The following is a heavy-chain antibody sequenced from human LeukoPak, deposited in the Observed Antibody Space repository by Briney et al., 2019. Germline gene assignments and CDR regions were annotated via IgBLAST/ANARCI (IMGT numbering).Heavy chain of an antibody. CDR1: GSTFSSNA. V-gene: IGHV3-23*01. D-gene: IGHD3-10*01. CDR2: ISGSGGST. J-gene: IGHJ4*02. CDR3: AKRAISRTMVRGVPY. Sequence: GGSLRLSVPALGSTFSSNAMGWVRKAPGKGLDWVSAISGSGGSTYYADSVKGRFTISRDNSKNTLYLQMNSLRAEDTAVYDCAKRAISRTMVRGVPYWGQGTLVTVSS.